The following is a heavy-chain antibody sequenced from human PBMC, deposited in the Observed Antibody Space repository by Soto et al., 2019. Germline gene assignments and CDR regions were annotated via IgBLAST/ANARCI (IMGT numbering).Heavy chain of an antibody. CDR2: IYPGDSDT. Sequence: PGESLKISCKGSGYSFTSYWIGWVRQMPGKGLEWMGIIYPGDSDTRYSPSFQGQVTISADKSISTAYLQWSSLKASDTAMYYCARHDMSIAARGVDYGMDVWGQGTTVPVSS. V-gene: IGHV5-51*01. CDR3: ARHDMSIAARGVDYGMDV. CDR1: GYSFTSYW. J-gene: IGHJ6*02. D-gene: IGHD6-6*01.